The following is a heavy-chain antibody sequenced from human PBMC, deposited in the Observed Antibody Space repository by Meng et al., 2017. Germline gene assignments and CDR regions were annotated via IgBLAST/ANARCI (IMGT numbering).Heavy chain of an antibody. V-gene: IGHV3-74*01. CDR2: INSDGSST. D-gene: IGHD3-10*01. Sequence: GESLKISCAASGFTFSSYWMHWVRQAPGKGLVWVSRINSDGSSTSYADSVKGRFTISRDNAKNTLYLQMNSLRAEDTAVYYCASQSLWFGEDYWGQGTLVTV. CDR3: ASQSLWFGEDY. J-gene: IGHJ4*02. CDR1: GFTFSSYW.